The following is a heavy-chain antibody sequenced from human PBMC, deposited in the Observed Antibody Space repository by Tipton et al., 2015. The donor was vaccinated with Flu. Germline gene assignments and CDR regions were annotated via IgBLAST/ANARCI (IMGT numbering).Heavy chain of an antibody. CDR1: GGSFSGHC. Sequence: TLSLTCAVYGGSFSGHCWTWIRQPPGKGLEWIGEINHSGSTNYNPSLKSRVTISVDTSKNQFSLKVFSVTAADTAVYYCARRDYSNYVSDPKNCFDPWGQGILVTVSS. J-gene: IGHJ5*02. D-gene: IGHD4-11*01. V-gene: IGHV4-34*01. CDR2: INHSGST. CDR3: ARRDYSNYVSDPKNCFDP.